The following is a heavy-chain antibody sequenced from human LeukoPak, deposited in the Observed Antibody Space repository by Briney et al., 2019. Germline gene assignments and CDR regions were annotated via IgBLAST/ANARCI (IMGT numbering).Heavy chain of an antibody. CDR2: ISGDGSST. Sequence: GGSLRLSCAASGFTVSSNYMSWVRQAPGKGLVWVSRISGDGSSTSYADSVKGRFTISRDNAKNTLYLQMNSLRAEDTAIYYCAKGGQDSPPQFDYWGQGTLVTVSS. CDR3: AKGGQDSPPQFDY. V-gene: IGHV3-74*01. J-gene: IGHJ4*02. D-gene: IGHD1-26*01. CDR1: GFTVSSNY.